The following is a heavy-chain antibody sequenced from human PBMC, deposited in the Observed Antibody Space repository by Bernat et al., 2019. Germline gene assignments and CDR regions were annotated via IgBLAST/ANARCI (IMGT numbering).Heavy chain of an antibody. V-gene: IGHV3-30*18. Sequence: QVQRVESGGGLVQPGRSLRLSCAASGFTLSSCGMHWVRQTPGRGLEWVAFMSADGRNKYYADSVQGRFTISSDNSKNMLYLQMDSLRVDDTALYYCAKDRLGYSPFEYWGQGTLVTVST. CDR1: GFTLSSCG. CDR2: MSADGRNK. D-gene: IGHD6-13*01. CDR3: AKDRLGYSPFEY. J-gene: IGHJ4*02.